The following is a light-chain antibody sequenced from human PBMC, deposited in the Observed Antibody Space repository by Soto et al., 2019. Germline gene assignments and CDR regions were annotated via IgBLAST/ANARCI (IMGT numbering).Light chain of an antibody. V-gene: IGKV1-39*01. CDR3: QQSYSIPYT. J-gene: IGKJ2*01. CDR1: QSISSS. Sequence: DIPMTQSPSSLSESVGDRVTITCRASQSISSSLNWYQQRPGKAPKLLIYAAFSLQSGVPSRFSGSGSGTDFTLTISSLQPEDFATYYCQQSYSIPYTFGQGTKLEIK. CDR2: AAF.